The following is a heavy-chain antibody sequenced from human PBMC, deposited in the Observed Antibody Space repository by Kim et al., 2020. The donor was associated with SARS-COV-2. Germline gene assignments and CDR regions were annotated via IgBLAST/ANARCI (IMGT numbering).Heavy chain of an antibody. Sequence: GESLKISCKGSGYSFTSYWIGWVCQMPGKGLEWMGIIYPGDSDTRYSPSFQGQVTISADKSISTAYLQWSSLKASDTAMYYCARLEIAVAGYYYYGMDVWGQGTTVTVSS. V-gene: IGHV5-51*01. CDR2: IYPGDSDT. D-gene: IGHD6-19*01. CDR1: GYSFTSYW. J-gene: IGHJ6*02. CDR3: ARLEIAVAGYYYYGMDV.